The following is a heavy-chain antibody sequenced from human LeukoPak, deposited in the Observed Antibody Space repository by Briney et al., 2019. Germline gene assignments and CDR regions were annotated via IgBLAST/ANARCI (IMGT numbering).Heavy chain of an antibody. CDR3: ARGRVVRGVIYPHIFGNQLHQQNWFDP. V-gene: IGHV1-18*01. D-gene: IGHD3-10*01. CDR1: GYTFTSYG. J-gene: IGHJ5*02. Sequence: ASVKVSCKASGYTFTSYGISWVRQAPGQGLEWMGWISAYNGNTNYAQKLQGRVTMTRNTSISTAYMELSSLRSEDTAVYYCARGRVVRGVIYPHIFGNQLHQQNWFDPWGQGTLVTVSS. CDR2: ISAYNGNT.